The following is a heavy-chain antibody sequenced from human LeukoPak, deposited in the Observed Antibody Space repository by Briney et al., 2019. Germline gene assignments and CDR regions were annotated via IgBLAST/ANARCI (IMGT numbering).Heavy chain of an antibody. CDR2: ISSSSNNI. CDR1: GFTFSDYY. J-gene: IGHJ5*02. CDR3: ARAAGWFDP. Sequence: PGGSLRLSCAASGFTFSDYYMTWIRQAPGKGLEWVSYISSSSNNIHYANSVRGRFTISRGNAKNSVYLQMNSLRAEDTAIYYCARAAGWFDPWGQGTLVTVSS. V-gene: IGHV3-11*01.